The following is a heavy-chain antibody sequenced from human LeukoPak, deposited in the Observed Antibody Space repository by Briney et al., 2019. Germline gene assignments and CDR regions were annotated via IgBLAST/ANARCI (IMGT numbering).Heavy chain of an antibody. CDR2: ISYDGSNK. V-gene: IGHV3-30*18. D-gene: IGHD1-26*01. CDR3: AKDLGYSGSYPRALDY. J-gene: IGHJ4*02. CDR1: GFTFSSYG. Sequence: TGGSLRLSCAASGFTFSSYGMHWVRQAPGKGLEWVAVISYDGSNKYYADSVKGRFTISRDNSKNTLYLQMNSLRAEDTAVYYCAKDLGYSGSYPRALDYWGQGTLVTVSS.